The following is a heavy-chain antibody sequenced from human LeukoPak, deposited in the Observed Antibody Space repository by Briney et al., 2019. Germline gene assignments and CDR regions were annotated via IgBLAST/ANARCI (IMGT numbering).Heavy chain of an antibody. V-gene: IGHV3-64*01. J-gene: IGHJ4*02. Sequence: GGSLGLSCAASGFTFSSYAMHWVRQAPGEGLEYVSAISSNGGSTYYANSVKGRFTISRDNSKNTLYLQMGSLRAEDMAVYYCARAGSGGTIDYWGQGTLVTVSS. CDR2: ISSNGGST. D-gene: IGHD2-15*01. CDR1: GFTFSSYA. CDR3: ARAGSGGTIDY.